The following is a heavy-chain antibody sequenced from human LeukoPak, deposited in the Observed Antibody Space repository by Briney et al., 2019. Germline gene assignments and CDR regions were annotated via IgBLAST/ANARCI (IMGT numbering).Heavy chain of an antibody. CDR3: ARVSGYRGSNDY. V-gene: IGHV4-59*08. CDR2: IYYSGST. Sequence: SETLSLTCTVSGGSISIYYCSWIRQPPGKGLEWIGYIYYSGSTNYNPSLKSRVTISVDTSKNQFSLKLSSVTAADTAVYYCARVSGYRGSNDYWGQGTLVTVSS. CDR1: GGSISIYY. J-gene: IGHJ4*02. D-gene: IGHD3-22*01.